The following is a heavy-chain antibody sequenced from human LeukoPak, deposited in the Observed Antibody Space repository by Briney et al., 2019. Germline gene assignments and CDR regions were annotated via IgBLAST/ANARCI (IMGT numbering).Heavy chain of an antibody. CDR3: ARRARDLLGTTNYFDY. Sequence: GDCLKISCKGSEYSFTSYWIGWVRQMPGKGLEWMGIIYPGDSDTRYRPSFQGQVTISADKSISTAYLQWSSLKASDTAMYYCARRARDLLGTTNYFDYWGQGTLVTVSS. J-gene: IGHJ4*02. D-gene: IGHD1-26*01. CDR1: EYSFTSYW. V-gene: IGHV5-51*01. CDR2: IYPGDSDT.